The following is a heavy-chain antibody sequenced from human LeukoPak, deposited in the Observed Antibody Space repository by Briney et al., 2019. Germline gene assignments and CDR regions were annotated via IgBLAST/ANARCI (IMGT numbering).Heavy chain of an antibody. V-gene: IGHV1-2*02. D-gene: IGHD6-19*01. CDR3: AAYSSGWQGDAFDI. CDR1: GYTFTGYY. CDR2: INPNSGGT. Sequence: ASVKVSCKASGYTFTGYYMHWVRQAPGQGLEWMGWINPNSGGTNYAQKFQGRVTMTRDTSISTAYMELSRLRSDDTAVYYCAAYSSGWQGDAFDIWGQGTMVTVPS. J-gene: IGHJ3*02.